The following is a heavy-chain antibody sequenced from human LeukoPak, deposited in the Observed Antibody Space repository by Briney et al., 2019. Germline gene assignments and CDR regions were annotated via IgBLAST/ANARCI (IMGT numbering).Heavy chain of an antibody. J-gene: IGHJ5*02. Sequence: GGSLRLSCAASGFLFSHYYMRWVRQAPVKGLEGVSIIYTGGSTSYAVSVKGPFTTSRDISNNTLDLQMNSLRVEDTAVYNCARGHGSWGQRTLVTVSS. CDR3: ARGHGS. V-gene: IGHV3-53*01. CDR1: GFLFSHYY. CDR2: IYTGGST.